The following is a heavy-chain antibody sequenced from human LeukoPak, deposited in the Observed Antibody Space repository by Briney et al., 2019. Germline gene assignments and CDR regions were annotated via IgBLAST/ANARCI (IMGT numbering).Heavy chain of an antibody. CDR3: ARAFDY. CDR2: ISSSRNYI. Sequence: GGSLRLSCAASGFTFRSYSMNRVRQAPGKGLEWVSFISSSRNYIYYADSVKGRFTISRDNAKNSLYLQMNSLRAEDTAVYYCARAFDYWGQGTLVTVSS. J-gene: IGHJ4*02. V-gene: IGHV3-21*01. CDR1: GFTFRSYS.